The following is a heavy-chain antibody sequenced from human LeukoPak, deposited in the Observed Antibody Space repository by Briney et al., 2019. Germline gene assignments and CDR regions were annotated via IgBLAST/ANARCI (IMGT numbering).Heavy chain of an antibody. D-gene: IGHD4-17*01. Sequence: SETLSLTCTVSGGSISSYYWSWIRQPPGKGLEWIGYIYYSGSTYHNPSLKSRVTISVDTSKNQFSLKLSSVTAADTAVYYCARGTVTTANDHWGQGTLVTVSS. V-gene: IGHV4-30-4*01. CDR1: GGSISSYY. CDR2: IYYSGST. CDR3: ARGTVTTANDH. J-gene: IGHJ4*02.